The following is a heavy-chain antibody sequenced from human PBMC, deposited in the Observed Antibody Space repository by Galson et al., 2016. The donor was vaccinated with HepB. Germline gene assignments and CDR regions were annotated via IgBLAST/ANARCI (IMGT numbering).Heavy chain of an antibody. CDR2: IFTYGST. Sequence: TLSLTCSVSGASVSSGGYHWTWIRQSAGKGLEWVGRIFTYGSTNYNPSLRSRATVSLDTSKNQFSLRLDAMTAADSGICYCATRISPRPFDIWGRGTMVTVSS. J-gene: IGHJ3*02. CDR1: GASVSSGGYH. CDR3: ATRISPRPFDI. D-gene: IGHD6-6*01. V-gene: IGHV4-61*02.